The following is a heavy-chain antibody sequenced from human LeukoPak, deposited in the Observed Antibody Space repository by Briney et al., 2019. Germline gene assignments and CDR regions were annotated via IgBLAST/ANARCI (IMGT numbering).Heavy chain of an antibody. CDR1: GGTFSIFA. D-gene: IGHD2-2*02. Sequence: GASVKVSCKASGGTFSIFAVSWVRQAPGQGLEWMGRIIAIFGIANYAQKFQDRVTITADRSTSTAYMELSSLRSEDTAVYYCARDGGYCSSASCYKYFDYWGQGTLVTGSS. CDR3: ARDGGYCSSASCYKYFDY. CDR2: IIAIFGIA. J-gene: IGHJ4*02. V-gene: IGHV1-69*04.